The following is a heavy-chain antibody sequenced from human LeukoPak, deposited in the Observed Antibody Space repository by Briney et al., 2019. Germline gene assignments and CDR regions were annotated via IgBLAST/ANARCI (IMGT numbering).Heavy chain of an antibody. Sequence: VASVKVSCKASRYTFTGYYMHWVRPAPGQGVEWMGWINPNSGGTNYAQKFQGRVTMTRDTSISTAYMELSRLRSDDTAVYYCAKSRIVGAHCLDYWGQGTLVTVSS. J-gene: IGHJ4*02. CDR3: AKSRIVGAHCLDY. CDR1: RYTFTGYY. CDR2: INPNSGGT. D-gene: IGHD1-26*01. V-gene: IGHV1-2*02.